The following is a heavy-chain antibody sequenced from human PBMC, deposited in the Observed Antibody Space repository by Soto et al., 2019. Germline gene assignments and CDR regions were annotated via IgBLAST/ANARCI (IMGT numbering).Heavy chain of an antibody. Sequence: QVQLQESGPGLLKPSETLSLTCTVSGGSISSYFYIWVRQPPGKGLEWIGSVYYTGTTDYNPSLKSRVTISVDTAKTQFSPNLRSLTAADKAVYYWAGDLAAVPRAFGYWGRGTLVTVSS. D-gene: IGHD6-13*01. CDR3: AGDLAAVPRAFGY. V-gene: IGHV4-59*01. J-gene: IGHJ4*02. CDR2: VYYTGTT. CDR1: GGSISSYF.